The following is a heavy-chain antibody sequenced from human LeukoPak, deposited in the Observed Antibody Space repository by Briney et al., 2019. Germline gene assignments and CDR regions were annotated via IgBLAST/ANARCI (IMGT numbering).Heavy chain of an antibody. CDR1: GFTFSSYG. CDR2: IKQDGSEK. V-gene: IGHV3-7*01. Sequence: GGSPRLSCAASGFTFSSYGMSWVRQAPGRGLEWVANIKQDGSEKYYVDSVKGRFTISRDNAKNSLYLQMNSLRAEDTAVYYCARVSSGSTSWEYYYYYYMDVWGKGTTVTVSS. CDR3: ARVSSGSTSWEYYYYYYMDV. J-gene: IGHJ6*03. D-gene: IGHD2-2*01.